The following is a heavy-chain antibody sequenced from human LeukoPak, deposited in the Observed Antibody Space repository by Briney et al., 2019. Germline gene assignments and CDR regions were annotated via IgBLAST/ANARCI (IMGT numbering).Heavy chain of an antibody. CDR1: GFTFSSYA. D-gene: IGHD3-10*01. CDR2: ISGSGGST. Sequence: GGSLRLSCAASGFTFSSYAMSWVRQAPGNGLEWVSAISGSGGSTYYADSVKGRFTIARDNSKNTLYLQMNSLRAEDTAVYYCAKDSGGAMVRGIPANYFDYWGQGTLVTVSS. V-gene: IGHV3-23*01. CDR3: AKDSGGAMVRGIPANYFDY. J-gene: IGHJ4*02.